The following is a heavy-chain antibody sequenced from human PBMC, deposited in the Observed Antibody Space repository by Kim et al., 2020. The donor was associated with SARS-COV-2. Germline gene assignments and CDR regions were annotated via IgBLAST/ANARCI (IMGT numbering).Heavy chain of an antibody. D-gene: IGHD5-12*01. J-gene: IGHJ4*02. CDR3: ARDRYSGYDLAY. Sequence: SYTPSLKRRVTKSVNTSKNRFSLKLSSVTAADTAVYCCARDRYSGYDLAYWGQGALVTISS. V-gene: IGHV4-59*01.